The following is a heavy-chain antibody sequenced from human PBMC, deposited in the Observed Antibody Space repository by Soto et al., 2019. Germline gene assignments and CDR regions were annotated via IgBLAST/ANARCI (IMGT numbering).Heavy chain of an antibody. D-gene: IGHD3-22*01. CDR2: IYYSGST. J-gene: IGHJ4*02. Sequence: SLSLTCTVSGCSISRESYCWSWFLQHPGKGLEWIGYIYYSGSTYYNPSLKSRVTISVDTSKNQFSLKLSSVTAADTAVYYCARAGYDRSGYYPVLVYWGQGTLVTVS. CDR3: ARAGYDRSGYYPVLVY. CDR1: GCSISRESYC. V-gene: IGHV4-31*03.